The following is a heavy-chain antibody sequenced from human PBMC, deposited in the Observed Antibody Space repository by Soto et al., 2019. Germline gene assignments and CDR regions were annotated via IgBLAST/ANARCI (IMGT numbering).Heavy chain of an antibody. D-gene: IGHD4-17*01. V-gene: IGHV4-59*01. CDR2: IYYSGST. CDR1: GGSISSYY. J-gene: IGHJ2*01. Sequence: QVQLQESGPGLVKPSETLSLTCTVSGGSISSYYWSWIRQPPGKGLEWIGYIYYSGSTNYKPSLKSRVTISVDSSKIQFSLKLSSVTAADTAVYYCARADGDHVASYGYFDLWGRGTLVTVSS. CDR3: ARADGDHVASYGYFDL.